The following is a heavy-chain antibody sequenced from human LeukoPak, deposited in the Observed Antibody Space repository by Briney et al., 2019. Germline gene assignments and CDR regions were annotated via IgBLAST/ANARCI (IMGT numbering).Heavy chain of an antibody. J-gene: IGHJ4*02. D-gene: IGHD3-3*01. CDR2: INPNSGGT. V-gene: IGHV1-2*02. CDR1: GYTFTGYY. Sequence: GASVKVSCKASGYTFTGYYMHWVRQAPGQGLEWMGWINPNSGGTNYAQKFQGRVTMTRDTSISTAYMELSRLRSDDTAVYYCARVIRITIFGVDPEDYFDYWGQGTLVTVSS. CDR3: ARVIRITIFGVDPEDYFDY.